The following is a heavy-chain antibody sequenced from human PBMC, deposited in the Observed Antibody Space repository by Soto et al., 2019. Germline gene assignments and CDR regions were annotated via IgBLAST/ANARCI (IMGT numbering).Heavy chain of an antibody. J-gene: IGHJ4*02. CDR2: ISGSGGIT. V-gene: IGHV3-23*01. CDR1: GFTFTSYG. D-gene: IGHD2-15*01. Sequence: PGGSLRFSCAASGFTFTSYGMAWVRQAPGKGLEWVTTISGSGGITFYADSVKGRFTFSRDNSRDTLYLQMNSLRAEDTAVYYCAKGGSAYCTGGSCYHPFDYWGQGTLVTVSS. CDR3: AKGGSAYCTGGSCYHPFDY.